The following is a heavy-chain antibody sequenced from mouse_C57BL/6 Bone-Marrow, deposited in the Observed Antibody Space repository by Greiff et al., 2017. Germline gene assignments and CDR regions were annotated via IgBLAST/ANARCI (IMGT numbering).Heavy chain of an antibody. CDR1: GFTFSDYG. D-gene: IGHD4-1*01. CDR3: ARRGGTGNCDWYFDV. J-gene: IGHJ1*03. CDR2: ISNLAYSI. Sequence: DVMLVESGGGLVQPGGSLKLSCAASGFTFSDYGMAWVRQAPRKGPAWVAFISNLAYSIYYADTVTGRFTISRENAKNTLYLEMSSLRSEDTAMYYCARRGGTGNCDWYFDVWGTGTTVTVSS. V-gene: IGHV5-15*04.